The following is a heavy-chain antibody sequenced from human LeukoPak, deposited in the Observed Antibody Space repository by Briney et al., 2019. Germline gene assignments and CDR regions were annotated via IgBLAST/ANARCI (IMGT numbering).Heavy chain of an antibody. D-gene: IGHD3-22*01. Sequence: GGSLRLSCLASGFSFSDDYMSWVRQAPGKGLEWVSVIYSGGSTYYADSVKGRFTISRDNSKNTLYLQMNSLRAEDTAVYYCARDGYYYDSSGHDAFDIWGQGTMVTVSS. CDR3: ARDGYYYDSSGHDAFDI. CDR2: IYSGGST. J-gene: IGHJ3*02. V-gene: IGHV3-66*01. CDR1: GFSFSDDY.